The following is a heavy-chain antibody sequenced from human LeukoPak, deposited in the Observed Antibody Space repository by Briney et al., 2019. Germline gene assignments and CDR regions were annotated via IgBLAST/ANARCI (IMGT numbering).Heavy chain of an antibody. D-gene: IGHD6-13*01. J-gene: IGHJ3*02. Sequence: PGESLKISCKGSGYSFTSYWIGWVRQMPGKGLEWMGIIYPGDSDTRYSPSFQGQVTISADKSVSTAYLQWSSLKSPDTAMYYCARGNHSSSRAIDGFDIWGQGTMVTVSS. V-gene: IGHV5-51*01. CDR1: GYSFTSYW. CDR2: IYPGDSDT. CDR3: ARGNHSSSRAIDGFDI.